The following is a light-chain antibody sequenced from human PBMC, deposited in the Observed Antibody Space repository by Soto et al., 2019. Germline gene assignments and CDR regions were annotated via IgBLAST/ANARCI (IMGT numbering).Light chain of an antibody. J-gene: IGLJ1*01. CDR2: DVS. V-gene: IGLV2-14*03. CDR3: CSYTTSDVYV. CDR1: SSDVGAYDY. Sequence: QSALTQPASVSGSPGQSIAISCTGTSSDVGAYDYVSWYQQHPGKAPKLMIYDVSNRPSGVSNRFSGSKSGNTASLTISGLQAEDEGDYFCCSYTTSDVYVFGPGTKVTVL.